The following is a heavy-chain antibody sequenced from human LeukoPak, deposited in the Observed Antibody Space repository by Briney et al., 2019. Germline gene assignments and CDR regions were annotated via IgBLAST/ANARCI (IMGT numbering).Heavy chain of an antibody. V-gene: IGHV3-23*01. CDR2: IRSNGETV. CDR1: GFTFSSIA. J-gene: IGHJ4*02. D-gene: IGHD1-1*01. Sequence: GGSLRLSCAASGFTFSSIAMSWVRPTPGKGLEWVSPIRSNGETVYSADSVKGRFTISRDNSRQTLFLQMSSMRVEDTATYYCAKGQELDDGVFDSWGQGTLVTVSS. CDR3: AKGQELDDGVFDS.